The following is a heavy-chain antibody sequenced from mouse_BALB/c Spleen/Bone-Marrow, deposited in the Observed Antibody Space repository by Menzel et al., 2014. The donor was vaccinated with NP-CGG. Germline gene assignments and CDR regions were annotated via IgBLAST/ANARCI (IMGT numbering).Heavy chain of an antibody. CDR2: IFPGTGTT. D-gene: IGHD3-2*01. J-gene: IGHJ2*01. Sequence: VKLQESGAELVKPGASVKLSCKTSGYTFTSYWIQWVKQRPGQGLGWIGEIFPGTGTTYYNEKFKGKATLTIDTSSSTAYRQLSSLTSEDSAVYFCASRDSSGYVPDYWGQGTTLTVSS. V-gene: IGHV1S132*01. CDR1: GYTFTSYW. CDR3: ASRDSSGYVPDY.